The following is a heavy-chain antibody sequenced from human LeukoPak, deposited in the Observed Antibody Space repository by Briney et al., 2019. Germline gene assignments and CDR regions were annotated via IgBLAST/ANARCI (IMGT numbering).Heavy chain of an antibody. CDR2: VSYDGTN. CDR3: ARVGGSHGPFDY. Sequence: GGSLRLSCAASGFTLNRYTFHWVRQAPGKGLEWVAAVSYDGTNNYADSVKGRFTISRDDFKGTLWLQMNSLRPEDTSVYYCARVGGSHGPFDYWGRGTLVTVSS. J-gene: IGHJ4*02. D-gene: IGHD3-16*01. V-gene: IGHV3-30-3*01. CDR1: GFTLNRYT.